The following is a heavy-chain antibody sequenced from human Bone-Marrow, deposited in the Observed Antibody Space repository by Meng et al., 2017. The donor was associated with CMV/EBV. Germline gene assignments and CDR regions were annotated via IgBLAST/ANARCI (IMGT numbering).Heavy chain of an antibody. CDR1: GFTVSSNY. CDR3: ASFGQWLVRAVNY. J-gene: IGHJ4*02. Sequence: GGSLKISCAASGFTVSSNYMSWVRQAPGKGLEWVSVIYSGGSTYYADSVKGRFTISRDNSKNTLYLQMNSLRAEDTAVYYCASFGQWLVRAVNYWGQGTLVTVSS. D-gene: IGHD6-19*01. CDR2: IYSGGST. V-gene: IGHV3-66*02.